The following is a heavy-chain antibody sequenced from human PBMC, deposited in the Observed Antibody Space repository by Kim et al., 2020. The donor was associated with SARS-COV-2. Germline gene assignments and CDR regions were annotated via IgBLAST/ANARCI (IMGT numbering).Heavy chain of an antibody. V-gene: IGHV1-69*04. J-gene: IGHJ5*02. Sequence: NYAQKFQGRVTITAEKATSTAYMELSSLRSEDTAVYYCARGAAAGYNWFDPWGQGTLVTVSS. CDR3: ARGAAAGYNWFDP. D-gene: IGHD6-13*01.